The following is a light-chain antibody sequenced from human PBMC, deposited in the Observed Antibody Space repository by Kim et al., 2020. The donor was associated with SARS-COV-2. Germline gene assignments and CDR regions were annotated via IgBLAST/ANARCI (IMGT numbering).Light chain of an antibody. CDR1: ALPKQY. Sequence: PGQTARITCSGDALPKQYAYWYQQKPGQAPVLVIYKDSERPSGISERFSGSSSGTTVTLTISGVQAEDEADYYCQSADSSGTYYVFGTGTKVTVL. CDR3: QSADSSGTYYV. J-gene: IGLJ1*01. V-gene: IGLV3-25*03. CDR2: KDS.